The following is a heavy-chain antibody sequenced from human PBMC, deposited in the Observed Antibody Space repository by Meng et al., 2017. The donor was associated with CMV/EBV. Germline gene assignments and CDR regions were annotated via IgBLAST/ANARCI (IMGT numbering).Heavy chain of an antibody. V-gene: IGHV2-5*01. Sequence: FSLSSRGVGVGWIRQPPGKALEWLALIYWNDDKRYSPSLKSRLTITKDNSKNQVVLTMTNMDPVDTATYYCARAYCSSTSCYKRHDYWGQGTLVTVSS. D-gene: IGHD2-2*02. CDR2: IYWNDDK. J-gene: IGHJ4*02. CDR3: ARAYCSSTSCYKRHDY. CDR1: FSLSSRGVG.